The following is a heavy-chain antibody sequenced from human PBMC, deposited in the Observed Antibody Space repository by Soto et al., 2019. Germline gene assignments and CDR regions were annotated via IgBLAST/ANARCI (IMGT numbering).Heavy chain of an antibody. CDR1: GYIFVNDG. V-gene: IGHV1-18*01. CDR2: ISPYTGNT. CDR3: VMVDNYVTPTPQDV. Sequence: QVQLVQSGDEVKKPGASVKVSCKASGYIFVNDGIAWVRQAPGQGLEWMGWISPYTGNTHSATKVQGRLTMTTDTSTSTAYMDMGRLTSDDTAVYYCVMVDNYVTPTPQDVWGQGTTVTVSS. J-gene: IGHJ6*02. D-gene: IGHD4-4*01.